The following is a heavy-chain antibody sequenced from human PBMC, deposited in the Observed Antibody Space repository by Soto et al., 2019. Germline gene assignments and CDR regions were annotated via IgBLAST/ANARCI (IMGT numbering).Heavy chain of an antibody. V-gene: IGHV1-69*12. Sequence: QVQLVQSGAEVKKPGSSVKVSCKASGGTFSSYAISWVRQAPGQGLEWMGGIIPIFGTANYAQKFQGRVTITAAESTSAAYMELGSLSSEDTAVYYGARGDHGGGYDFDSWGQGTLVTVSS. CDR2: IIPIFGTA. J-gene: IGHJ4*02. CDR3: ARGDHGGGYDFDS. D-gene: IGHD3-16*01. CDR1: GGTFSSYA.